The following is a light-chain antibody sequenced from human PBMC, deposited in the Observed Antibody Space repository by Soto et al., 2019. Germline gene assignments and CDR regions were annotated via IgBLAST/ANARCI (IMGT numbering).Light chain of an antibody. CDR1: QSLVYSDGNTY. CDR3: IQLSHFPRT. CDR2: QVS. J-gene: IGKJ1*01. Sequence: VLTQTPLSSPVTLGQPASISCRSSQSLVYSDGNTYLSWLQQRPGQPPRLLIYQVSNRFSVVPDEFSGSGAETDCTLKISRVEDEDFGVYSCIQLSHFPRTFGQRTKVEIK. V-gene: IGKV2-24*01.